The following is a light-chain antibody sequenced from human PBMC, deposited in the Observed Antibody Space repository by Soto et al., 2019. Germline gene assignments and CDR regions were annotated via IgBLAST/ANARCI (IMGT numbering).Light chain of an antibody. CDR1: QSVSSSY. CDR3: HQYDSSPRT. CDR2: GAS. Sequence: EIVLTQSPGTLSLSPGERATLSCRASQSVSSSYLAWYQQKPGQAPRLLIYGASSRATGILDRFSGSGSGTDFTLTISRLEPEDCAVYYCHQYDSSPRTFGQGTKVEIK. V-gene: IGKV3-20*01. J-gene: IGKJ1*01.